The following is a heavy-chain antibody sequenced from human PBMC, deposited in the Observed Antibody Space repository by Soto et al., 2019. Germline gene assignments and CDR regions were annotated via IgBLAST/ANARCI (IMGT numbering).Heavy chain of an antibody. J-gene: IGHJ5*02. CDR2: ISGSGSYI. V-gene: IGHV3-21*01. Sequence: WGSLRLSCAASGFTFISHAINFFRQAPFKWLEWVSAISGSGSYIYYADSVKGRFTISRDNAKNSLYLQMNSLRAEDTALYFCAKAGEYDSIWGSYRADWFDPWGQGTLVTVSS. CDR3: AKAGEYDSIWGSYRADWFDP. D-gene: IGHD3-16*02. CDR1: GFTFISHA.